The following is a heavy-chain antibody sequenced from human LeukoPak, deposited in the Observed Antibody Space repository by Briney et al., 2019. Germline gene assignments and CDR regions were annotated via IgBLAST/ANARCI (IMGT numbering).Heavy chain of an antibody. CDR3: ARDHCSSTSCPLNWFDP. CDR2: ISAYNGNT. J-gene: IGHJ5*02. V-gene: IGHV1-18*01. Sequence: ASVKVSCKASGYTFTSYDISWVRQAPGQGLEWMGWISAYNGNTNYAQKLQGRVTMTTDTSTSTAYMELRSLRSDDTAVYYCARDHCSSTSCPLNWFDPWGQGTLVTVSS. D-gene: IGHD2-2*01. CDR1: GYTFTSYD.